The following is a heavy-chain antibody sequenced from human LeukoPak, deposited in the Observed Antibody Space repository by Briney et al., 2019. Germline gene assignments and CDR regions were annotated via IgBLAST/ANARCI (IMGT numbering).Heavy chain of an antibody. V-gene: IGHV3-21*01. Sequence: GGSLGLSCAASGFTFSSYAMHWVRQAPGKGLEWVSSISSSSTYISYADSVKGRFTISRDNAKNSLDLQMDSLRVEDTAVYYCAREGYSAYGLDYWGQGTLVTVSS. D-gene: IGHD5-12*01. CDR1: GFTFSSYA. CDR2: ISSSSTYI. J-gene: IGHJ4*02. CDR3: AREGYSAYGLDY.